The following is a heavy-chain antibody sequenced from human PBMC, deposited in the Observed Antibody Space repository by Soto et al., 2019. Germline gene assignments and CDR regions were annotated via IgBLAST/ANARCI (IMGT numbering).Heavy chain of an antibody. Sequence: EVQLVETGGGLIQPGGSLRLSCAASGFTVSNTYMTWVRQPPGKGLECVSVIYTAGGTNYAASVKGRFIISRDNSKTTLYLQMNSLRAEDTAVYYCARALPVAKGGFDPWGQGTLVPVSS. CDR3: ARALPVAKGGFDP. V-gene: IGHV3-53*02. D-gene: IGHD2-2*01. J-gene: IGHJ5*02. CDR2: IYTAGGT. CDR1: GFTVSNTY.